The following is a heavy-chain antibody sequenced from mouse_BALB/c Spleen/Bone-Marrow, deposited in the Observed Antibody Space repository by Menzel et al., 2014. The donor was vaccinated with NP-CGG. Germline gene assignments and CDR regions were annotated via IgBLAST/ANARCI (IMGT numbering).Heavy chain of an antibody. Sequence: EQLQESGPDLVKPSASLKLSCKSSGYTFTDYVISWVKQRTGQGLEWIGEIYPGSGSTYYNEKFKGKATLTADKSSNTADMQLSSMTSEDSAVYFCANGVDYWSQGTTLAISS. CDR3: ANGVDY. J-gene: IGHJ2*01. V-gene: IGHV1-81*01. CDR1: GYTFTDYV. CDR2: IYPGSGST.